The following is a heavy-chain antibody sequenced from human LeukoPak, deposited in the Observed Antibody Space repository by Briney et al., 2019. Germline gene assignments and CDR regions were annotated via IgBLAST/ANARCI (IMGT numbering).Heavy chain of an antibody. Sequence: PGRSLRLSCTASGFTFGDYAMSWFRQAPGKGREWVGFIRSQTYGGTTEYAASVKGRFTISRDDSKSIAYLQMNSLKTEDTAVYYCTSSAMPLAFDYWGQGTLVTVSS. CDR1: GFTFGDYA. J-gene: IGHJ4*02. D-gene: IGHD2-2*01. CDR2: IRSQTYGGTT. CDR3: TSSAMPLAFDY. V-gene: IGHV3-49*03.